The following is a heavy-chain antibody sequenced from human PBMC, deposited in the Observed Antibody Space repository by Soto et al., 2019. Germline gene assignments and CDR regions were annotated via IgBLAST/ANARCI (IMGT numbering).Heavy chain of an antibody. CDR1: GFTFSSYG. Sequence: GGFLRLSCAASGFTFSSYGMHWVRQAPGKGLEWVAVIWYDGSNKYYADSVKGRFTISRDNSKNTLYLQMNSLRAEDTAVYYCARQMIVGATLGYYYYGMDVWGQGTTVTVSS. D-gene: IGHD1-26*01. CDR2: IWYDGSNK. J-gene: IGHJ6*02. V-gene: IGHV3-33*01. CDR3: ARQMIVGATLGYYYYGMDV.